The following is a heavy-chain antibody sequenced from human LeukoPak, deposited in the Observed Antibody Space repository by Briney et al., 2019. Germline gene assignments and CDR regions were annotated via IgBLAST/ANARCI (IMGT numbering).Heavy chain of an antibody. V-gene: IGHV3-23*01. D-gene: IGHD5-24*01. Sequence: GGSLRLSCAASRFTFSNFAMSWVRQAPGKGLEWVSAISGSGGSTYYADSVKGRFTISRDNSKNTLYLQMNSLRAEDTAVYYCAKIMATIIAEYFQHWGQGTLVTVSS. CDR1: RFTFSNFA. J-gene: IGHJ1*01. CDR2: ISGSGGST. CDR3: AKIMATIIAEYFQH.